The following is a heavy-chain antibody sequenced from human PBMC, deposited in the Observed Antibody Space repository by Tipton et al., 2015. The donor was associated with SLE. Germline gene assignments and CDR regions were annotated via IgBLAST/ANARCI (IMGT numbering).Heavy chain of an antibody. D-gene: IGHD6-19*01. CDR1: GGSFSGYY. CDR3: VRPRVPSGWSSFFFDY. J-gene: IGHJ4*02. Sequence: TLSLTCAVYGGSFSGYYCSWIRQPPGKGLEWIGEINHSGSTNYNPSLKSRVTISVDTSKNQFSLKLASVTAADTGVYYCVRPRVPSGWSSFFFDYWGQGILVTVSS. V-gene: IGHV4-34*01. CDR2: INHSGST.